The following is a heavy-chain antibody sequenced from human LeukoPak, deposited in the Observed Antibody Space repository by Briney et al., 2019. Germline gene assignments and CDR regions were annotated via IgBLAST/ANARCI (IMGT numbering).Heavy chain of an antibody. V-gene: IGHV4-59*08. Sequence: SETLSLTCTVSGDSISSYYWSWIRQPPGKGLEWIGYFYYSGNANYSPSLKSRVTILVDMSRNQLSLKLSSVTAADTAVYYCAGSKYNYGYGTSAYWGQGALVLVSS. CDR3: AGSKYNYGYGTSAY. CDR2: FYYSGNA. D-gene: IGHD5-18*01. CDR1: GDSISSYY. J-gene: IGHJ4*02.